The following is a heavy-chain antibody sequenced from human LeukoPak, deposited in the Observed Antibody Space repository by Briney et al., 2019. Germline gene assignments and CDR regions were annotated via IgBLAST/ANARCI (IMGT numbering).Heavy chain of an antibody. D-gene: IGHD6-13*01. CDR2: IYYSGST. Sequence: PSETLSLTCTVSGGSISSSSYYWGWIRQPPGKGLEWIGSIYYSGSTSYNPSLKSRVTISVDTSKNQFSLKLSSVTAADTAVYYCARLVSAAAGTRVYWGQGTLVTVSS. V-gene: IGHV4-39*01. CDR1: GGSISSSSYY. CDR3: ARLVSAAAGTRVY. J-gene: IGHJ4*02.